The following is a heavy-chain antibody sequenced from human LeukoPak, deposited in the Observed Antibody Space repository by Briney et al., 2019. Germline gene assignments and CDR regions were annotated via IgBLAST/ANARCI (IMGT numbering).Heavy chain of an antibody. J-gene: IGHJ3*02. CDR3: VRGGLEPFDI. V-gene: IGHV3-30*02. CDR1: GFTFSSYG. Sequence: GGSLRLSCAASGFTFSSYGMHWVRQAPGKGLEWVAFIRYDGSNKYYADSVKGRFTISRDNSKNTLYLQMNSLRAEDTAVYYCVRGGLEPFDIWGQGTMVTVSS. CDR2: IRYDGSNK. D-gene: IGHD1-1*01.